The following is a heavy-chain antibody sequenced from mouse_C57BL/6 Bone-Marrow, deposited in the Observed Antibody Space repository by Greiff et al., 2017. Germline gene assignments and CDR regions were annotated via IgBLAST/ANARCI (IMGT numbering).Heavy chain of an antibody. D-gene: IGHD2-1*01. V-gene: IGHV14-1*01. CDR1: GFNIKDSY. Sequence: EFQLQQSGAALVRPGASVKLSCPASGFNIKDSYLHWVKPMPEQGLEWIGRIDPEDGDTEYAPKFQGKATMTADTSSNTAYLQLSSLTSEDTAVYYCTSPYGKYWGQGTTLTVAS. CDR2: IDPEDGDT. J-gene: IGHJ2*01. CDR3: TSPYGKY.